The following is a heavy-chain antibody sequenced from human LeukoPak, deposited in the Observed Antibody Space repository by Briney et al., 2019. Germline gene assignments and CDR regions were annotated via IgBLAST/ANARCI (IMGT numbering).Heavy chain of an antibody. CDR1: GLTFSSYW. Sequence: PGGSLRLSCAASGLTFSSYWMSWVRQAPGKGLEWVANIKQDGSEKYYVDSVKGRFTISRDNAKNSLYLQMNSLRAEDTAVYYCARAYSSGWYFHYFDYWGQGTLVTVSS. V-gene: IGHV3-7*03. J-gene: IGHJ4*02. CDR3: ARAYSSGWYFHYFDY. CDR2: IKQDGSEK. D-gene: IGHD6-19*01.